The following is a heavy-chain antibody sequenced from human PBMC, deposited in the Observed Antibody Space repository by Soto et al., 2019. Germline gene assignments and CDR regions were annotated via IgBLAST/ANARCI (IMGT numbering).Heavy chain of an antibody. Sequence: QVQLQESGPGLVKPSQTLSLTCTVSGGSISSGGYYWSWIRQHPGKGLEWIGYIYYSGFTYYNPSRKGRVTVSGSEAKDQFSLKLSSGTAADTAVYYCARSIDPWGQGTLVTVSS. J-gene: IGHJ5*02. V-gene: IGHV4-31*03. CDR3: ARSIDP. CDR1: GGSISSGGYY. CDR2: IYYSGFT.